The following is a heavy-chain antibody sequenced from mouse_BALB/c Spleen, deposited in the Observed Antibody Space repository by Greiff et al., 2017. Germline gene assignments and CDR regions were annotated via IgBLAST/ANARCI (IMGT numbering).Heavy chain of an antibody. CDR1: GFTFSSYG. J-gene: IGHJ4*01. CDR2: INSNGGST. CDR3: AREGYGYDGYYAMDY. D-gene: IGHD2-2*01. Sequence: EVKLVESGGGLVQPGGSLKLSCAASGFTFSSYGMSWVRQTPDKRLELVATINSNGGSTYYPDSVKGRFTISRDNAKNTLYLQMRSLKSEDTAMYYCAREGYGYDGYYAMDYWGQGTSVTVSS. V-gene: IGHV5-6-3*01.